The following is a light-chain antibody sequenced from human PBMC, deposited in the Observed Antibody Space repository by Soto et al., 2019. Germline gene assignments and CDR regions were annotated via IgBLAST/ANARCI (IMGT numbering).Light chain of an antibody. Sequence: NFMLTQPQSVSESPGKTVTISCTGSSGSVADNYVQWYQQRPGSAPTTVIYEDNRRPSGVPERFSGSVDSSSNSASLTISGLKPEDEADYYCQSYDSDKRGVFGGGTQLTVL. V-gene: IGLV6-57*02. CDR3: QSYDSDKRGV. CDR2: EDN. J-gene: IGLJ2*01. CDR1: SGSVADNY.